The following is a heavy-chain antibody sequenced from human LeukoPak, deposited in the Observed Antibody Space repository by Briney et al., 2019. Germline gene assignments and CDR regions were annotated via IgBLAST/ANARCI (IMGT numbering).Heavy chain of an antibody. D-gene: IGHD3-16*01. CDR2: ISYSGNI. V-gene: IGHV4-39*01. CDR3: ARQRRLELPDY. CDR1: GGSISSSTYY. Sequence: SQTLSLTWTVAGGSISSSTYYWGWIRQPPGKGLEWIGSISYSGNIYYNPSLKSRVTISVDTSKNQFSLKLSSVTAADTAVYYCARQRRLELPDYWGQGTLVTVSS. J-gene: IGHJ4*02.